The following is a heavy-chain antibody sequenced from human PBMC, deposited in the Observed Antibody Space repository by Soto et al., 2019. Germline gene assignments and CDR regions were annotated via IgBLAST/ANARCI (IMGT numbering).Heavy chain of an antibody. V-gene: IGHV1-69*01. J-gene: IGHJ6*02. Sequence: QVQLVQSGAEVKKPGSSVKVSCKASGGTFSSYGISWVRQAPGQGLEWMGGIIAILGIVNYAQKFQGRVTITADESRSTVDMALSSLRSEDTAVYYCAKGRFLQWALSLYHYGMDDWGQGTTVTVSS. D-gene: IGHD3-3*01. CDR3: AKGRFLQWALSLYHYGMDD. CDR1: GGTFSSYG. CDR2: IIAILGIV.